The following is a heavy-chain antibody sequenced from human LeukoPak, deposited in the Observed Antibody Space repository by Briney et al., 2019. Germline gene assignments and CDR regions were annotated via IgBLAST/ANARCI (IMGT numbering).Heavy chain of an antibody. CDR3: ARAYYYDSSGLWYFDY. CDR2: INPNSGGT. J-gene: IGHJ4*02. V-gene: IGHV1-2*06. CDR1: GYTFTSYA. D-gene: IGHD3-22*01. Sequence: GASVKVSCKASGYTFTSYAMHWVRQAPGQRLEWMGRINPNSGGTNYAQKFQGRVTMTRDTSISTAYMELSRLRSDDTAVYYCARAYYYDSSGLWYFDYWGQGTLVTVSS.